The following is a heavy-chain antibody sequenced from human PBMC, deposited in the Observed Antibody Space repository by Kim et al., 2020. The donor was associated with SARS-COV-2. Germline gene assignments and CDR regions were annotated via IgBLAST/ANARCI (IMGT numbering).Heavy chain of an antibody. D-gene: IGHD2-15*01. Sequence: SETLSLTCAVSGGSISSGGYSWSWIRQPPGKGLEWIGYIYHSGSTYYNPSLKSRVTISVDRSKNQFSLKLSSVTAADTAVYYCARSLEDDLSPWGQGTLVTVSS. J-gene: IGHJ5*02. CDR1: GGSISSGGYS. V-gene: IGHV4-30-2*01. CDR3: ARSLEDDLSP. CDR2: IYHSGST.